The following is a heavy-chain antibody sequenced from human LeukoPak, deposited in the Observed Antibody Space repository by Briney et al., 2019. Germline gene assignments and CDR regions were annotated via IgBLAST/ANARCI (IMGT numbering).Heavy chain of an antibody. CDR3: ARGRYSSSWYSRGLGY. Sequence: SETLSLTCAVYGGSLSGYYSSWIRQPPGKGLEWIGEINHSGSTNYNPSLKSRVTISVDTSKNQFSLKLSSVTAADTAVYYCARGRYSSSWYSRGLGYWGQGTLVTVSS. J-gene: IGHJ4*02. D-gene: IGHD6-13*01. V-gene: IGHV4-34*01. CDR2: INHSGST. CDR1: GGSLSGYY.